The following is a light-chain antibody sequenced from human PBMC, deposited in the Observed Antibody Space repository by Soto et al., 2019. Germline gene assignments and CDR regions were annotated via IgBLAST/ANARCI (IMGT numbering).Light chain of an antibody. CDR1: QTVIHNH. CDR2: GAS. CDR3: QQHGTSPIT. J-gene: IGKJ5*01. V-gene: IGKV3-20*01. Sequence: EIVFSQSPDNLAFFSGEGATLPFRASQTVIHNHLAWHQQKPGQTPRLLVYGASSRATGIPDRFSGSGSGTDFTLTISRLEPEDFAVYYCQQHGTSPITFGQGTRLEIK.